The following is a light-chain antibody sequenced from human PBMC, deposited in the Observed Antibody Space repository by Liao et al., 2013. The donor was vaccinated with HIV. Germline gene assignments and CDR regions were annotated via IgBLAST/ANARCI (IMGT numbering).Light chain of an antibody. Sequence: SYELTQPPSVSVAPGKTARITCGGNNIGSKSVHWYQQKPGQAPVLVIYYDSDRPSGIPERFSGSNSGNTATLTISGVEVGDEADYYCQVWDSSYARVVFGGGTKLTVL. V-gene: IGLV3-21*01. CDR2: YDS. CDR3: QVWDSSYARVV. J-gene: IGLJ2*01. CDR1: NIGSKS.